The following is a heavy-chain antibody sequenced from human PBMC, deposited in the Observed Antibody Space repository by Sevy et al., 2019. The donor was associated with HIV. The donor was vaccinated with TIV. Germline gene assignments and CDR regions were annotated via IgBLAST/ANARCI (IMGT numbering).Heavy chain of an antibody. D-gene: IGHD3-22*01. Sequence: ASVKVSCKASGGTFSSYAISWVRQAPGQGLEWMGGIIPIFGTANYAQKFQGRVTITADESTSTASMELSSLRSEDTAVYYCARDFSGYYDSSGYTYFQHWGQGTLVTVSS. CDR1: GGTFSSYA. V-gene: IGHV1-69*13. CDR3: ARDFSGYYDSSGYTYFQH. J-gene: IGHJ1*01. CDR2: IIPIFGTA.